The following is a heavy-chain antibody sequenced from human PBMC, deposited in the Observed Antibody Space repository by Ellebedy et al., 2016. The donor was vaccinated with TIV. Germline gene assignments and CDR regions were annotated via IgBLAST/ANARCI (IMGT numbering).Heavy chain of an antibody. D-gene: IGHD2-2*03. J-gene: IGHJ3*01. CDR1: GFTVSSNY. CDR2: ISTRGDT. CDR3: ASETFNDIDLDMWGVFDL. V-gene: IGHV3-66*01. Sequence: GGSLRLSCAPSGFTVSSNYMSWVRQAPGRGLEWVSLISTRGDTFYADTVTGRFTISRDNSKNTLFLQINSLRADDTAVYYCASETFNDIDLDMWGVFDLWGQGTMVTVSS.